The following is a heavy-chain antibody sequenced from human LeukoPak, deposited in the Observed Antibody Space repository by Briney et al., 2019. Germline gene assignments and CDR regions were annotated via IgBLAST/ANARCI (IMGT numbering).Heavy chain of an antibody. CDR2: IIPIFGTA. D-gene: IGHD2-2*01. Sequence: SVKVSCKASGGTVGSYAVSWVRHAPGQGIGWMGGIIPIFGTANYAQKFQGRVTITADESTSTAHMELSSLRSEDTAVYYCARDPAGYCSSTSCYNWFDPWGQGTLVTVSS. V-gene: IGHV1-69*13. CDR1: GGTVGSYA. CDR3: ARDPAGYCSSTSCYNWFDP. J-gene: IGHJ5*02.